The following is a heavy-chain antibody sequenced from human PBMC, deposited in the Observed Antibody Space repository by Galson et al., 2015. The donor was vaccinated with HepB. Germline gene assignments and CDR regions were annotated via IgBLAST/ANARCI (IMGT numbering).Heavy chain of an antibody. CDR3: ATAGRTAHNWFDP. D-gene: IGHD1-1*01. CDR2: INHSGTT. J-gene: IGHJ5*02. CDR1: GGSFSGYY. Sequence: SETLSLTCAVYGGSFSGYYWSWIRQPPGKGLEWIGEINHSGTTNYNPSLKARVTMSVDTWKSQFSLELRHVTAADTATYYCATAGRTAHNWFDPWGRGTPVTVSP. V-gene: IGHV4-34*01.